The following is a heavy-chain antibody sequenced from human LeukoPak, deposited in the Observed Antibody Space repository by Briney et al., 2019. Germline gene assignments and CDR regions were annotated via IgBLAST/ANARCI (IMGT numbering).Heavy chain of an antibody. J-gene: IGHJ1*01. CDR3: ARDQSITMVRGSTGGGGQRSRRLNPIQY. CDR1: GFTFSSYA. V-gene: IGHV3-30*04. CDR2: ISYDGSNK. Sequence: PGGSLRLSCAASGFTFSSYAMHWVRQAPGKGLEWVAVISYDGSNKYYADSVKGRFTISRDNPKNTLYLQMNSLRAEDTAVYYCARDQSITMVRGSTGGGGQRSRRLNPIQYWGQGTLVTVSS. D-gene: IGHD3-10*01.